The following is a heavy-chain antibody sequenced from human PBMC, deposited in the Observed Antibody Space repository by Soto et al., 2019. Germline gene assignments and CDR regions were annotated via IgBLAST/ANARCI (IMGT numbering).Heavy chain of an antibody. CDR3: EKVYRPALNVPTTIGFVP. CDR1: GFPFNTYA. CDR2: TSNKSNT. Sequence: GRPLRLACEAAGFPFNTYAITGFHEVPEMGEEWVSATSNKSNTDFAESVRGRFTVSRDNPKNILYLQMTNLRVEDTAIYFYEKVYRPALNVPTTIGFVPWGQGTPVTVCS. J-gene: IGHJ5*02. V-gene: IGHV3-23*05. D-gene: IGHD3-16*02.